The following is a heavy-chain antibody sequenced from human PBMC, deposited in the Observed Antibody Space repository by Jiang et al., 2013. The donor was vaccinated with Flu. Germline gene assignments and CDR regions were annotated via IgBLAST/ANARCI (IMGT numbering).Heavy chain of an antibody. CDR3: ARGGAKRYFDL. D-gene: IGHD1-26*01. CDR2: IIPILGIA. V-gene: IGHV1-69*04. Sequence: GGTFSSYAISWVRQAPGQGLEWMGRIIPILGIANYAQKFQGRVTITADKSTSTAYMELSSLRSEDTAVYYCARGGAKRYFDLWGRGTLVTVSS. CDR1: GGTFSSYA. J-gene: IGHJ2*01.